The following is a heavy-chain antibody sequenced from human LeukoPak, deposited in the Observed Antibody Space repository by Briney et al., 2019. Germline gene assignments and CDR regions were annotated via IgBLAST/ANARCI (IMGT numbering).Heavy chain of an antibody. CDR1: RFTFRNYA. CDR3: AKDLPDRYSLEY. J-gene: IGHJ4*02. V-gene: IGHV3-30*02. CDR2: TNYDGSDR. Sequence: GGSLRLSCAASRFTFRNYAMYWVRQAPGKGLEWVAFTNYDGSDRCYADSVKGRFTVSRDNPKNTLYLQMNSLRTEDTAVYYCAKDLPDRYSLEYWGQGTMVTVPS. D-gene: IGHD2-15*01.